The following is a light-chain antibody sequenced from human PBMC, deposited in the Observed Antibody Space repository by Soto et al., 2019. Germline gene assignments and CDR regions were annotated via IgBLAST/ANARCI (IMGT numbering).Light chain of an antibody. V-gene: IGKV3-20*01. Sequence: IVLTKSPGTLSLSPGERATLSCRASQSVSSSYLAWYQQKPGQDHRLLIYGASIRATGIPDRFSGSGSGTDFALTISRLEPEDFAVYYCQQYGSSPYTLGQGTKLEIK. J-gene: IGKJ2*01. CDR3: QQYGSSPYT. CDR1: QSVSSSY. CDR2: GAS.